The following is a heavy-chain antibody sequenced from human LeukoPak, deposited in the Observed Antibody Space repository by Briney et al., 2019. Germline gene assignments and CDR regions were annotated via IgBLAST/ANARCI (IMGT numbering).Heavy chain of an antibody. CDR2: VYYSGSS. V-gene: IGHV4-39*02. CDR1: GGSINSTTYY. J-gene: IGHJ4*02. CDR3: AREGTVITKFQS. Sequence: PSETLSLTCTVSGGSINSTTYYWAWVRQPPGKGLEWIGSVYYSGSSYYNPSLNSRVIISVDSSKNQFSLRLTSVTAADTPVYYCAREGTVITKFQSWGQGTLVTVSS. D-gene: IGHD4-23*01.